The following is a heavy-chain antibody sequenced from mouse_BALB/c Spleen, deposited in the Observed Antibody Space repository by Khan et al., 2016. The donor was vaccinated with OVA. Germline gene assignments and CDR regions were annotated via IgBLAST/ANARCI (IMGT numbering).Heavy chain of an antibody. CDR3: ARVYGGDFDY. Sequence: EVQLVESGPGLVKPSQSLSLTCTVTDFSITSDYAWNWIRQFPGNKLEWMGYISYSGNTKYNPSLKIRISITRDTSKNQFFLQLNSVTIEDTATYYCARVYGGDFDYWGQGTTLTVSS. V-gene: IGHV3-2*02. D-gene: IGHD1-1*01. CDR2: ISYSGNT. J-gene: IGHJ2*01. CDR1: DFSITSDYA.